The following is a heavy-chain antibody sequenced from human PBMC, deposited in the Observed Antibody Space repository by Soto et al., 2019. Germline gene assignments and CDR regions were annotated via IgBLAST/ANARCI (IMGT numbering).Heavy chain of an antibody. D-gene: IGHD3-22*01. J-gene: IGHJ4*02. CDR1: GGTFSSYA. CDR3: ARGYYYDSSGYYSNAYYFDY. V-gene: IGHV1-69*01. CDR2: IIPIFGTA. Sequence: QVQLVQSGAEVKKPGSSVKVSCKASGGTFSSYAISWVRQAPGQGLEWMGGIIPIFGTANYAQKFKGRVTITADESTSKAYMELSSLRSEDTAVYYCARGYYYDSSGYYSNAYYFDYWGQGTLVTVSS.